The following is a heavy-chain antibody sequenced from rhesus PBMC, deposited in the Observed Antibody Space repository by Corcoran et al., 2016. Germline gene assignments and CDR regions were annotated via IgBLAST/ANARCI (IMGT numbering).Heavy chain of an antibody. CDR1: GFTFSTYG. CDR3: ARDRDSTYQYPYYGLDS. CDR2: ISYDGSHN. D-gene: IGHD2-15*01. J-gene: IGHJ6*01. V-gene: IGHV3-54*02. Sequence: EVQLVESGGGLVQPGGSLRLSCAASGFTFSTYGMHWVRQAPGKGLEWLAVISYDGSHNYLSNCVKARFTISRDNSKNNLSLQTINLKMEDTAVYYCARDRDSTYQYPYYGLDSWGQGVVVTVSS.